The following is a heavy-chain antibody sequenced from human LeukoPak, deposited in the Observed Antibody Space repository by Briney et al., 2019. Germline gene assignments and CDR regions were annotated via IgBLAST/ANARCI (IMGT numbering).Heavy chain of an antibody. V-gene: IGHV3-66*01. CDR3: ARDLAMYSGSTYYYYGMDV. D-gene: IGHD3-10*01. J-gene: IGHJ6*02. CDR1: GFTFSSNY. Sequence: GGSLRLSCAASGFTFSSNYMSWVRQAPGKGLEWVSVIYSGGSTYYADSVKGRFTISRDNSKNTLYLQMNSLRAEDTAVYYCARDLAMYSGSTYYYYGMDVWGQGTTVTVSS. CDR2: IYSGGST.